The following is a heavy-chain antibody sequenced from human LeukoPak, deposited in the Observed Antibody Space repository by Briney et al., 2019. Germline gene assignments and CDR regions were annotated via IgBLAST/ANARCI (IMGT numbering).Heavy chain of an antibody. CDR1: GVSVSSGSYY. CDR3: ARVSIEGYDFWSGYGVIDY. J-gene: IGHJ4*02. Sequence: SETLSLTCTVSGVSVSSGSYYWSWIRQPPGKGLEWIGYIYYSGSTNYNPSLKSRVTISVDTSKNQFSLKLSSVTAADTAVYYCARVSIEGYDFWSGYGVIDYWGQGTLVTVSS. V-gene: IGHV4-61*01. D-gene: IGHD3-3*01. CDR2: IYYSGST.